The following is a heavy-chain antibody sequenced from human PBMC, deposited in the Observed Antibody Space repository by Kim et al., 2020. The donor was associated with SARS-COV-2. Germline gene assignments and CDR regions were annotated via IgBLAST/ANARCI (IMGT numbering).Heavy chain of an antibody. CDR3: SKCQYSYGSDAFDV. J-gene: IGHJ3*01. CDR2: IRGGGALP. Sequence: GGSLRLSCAASGFTFGNFAMNWVRQAPGKGLEWVSGIRGGGALPNYADSVKGRFTIYRDNTKNTLYLQMNSLRGDDTALYYCSKCQYSYGSDAFDVWGQG. CDR1: GFTFGNFA. D-gene: IGHD5-18*01. V-gene: IGHV3-23*01.